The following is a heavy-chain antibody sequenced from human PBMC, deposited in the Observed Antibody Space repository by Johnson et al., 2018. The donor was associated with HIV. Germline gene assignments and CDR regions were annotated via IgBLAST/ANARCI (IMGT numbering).Heavy chain of an antibody. J-gene: IGHJ3*02. V-gene: IGHV3-30*03. CDR3: ARDKGNWGPSRDVGAFDS. CDR1: GFTFDDYG. CDR2: ISYDGSYK. D-gene: IGHD7-27*01. Sequence: QVQLVESGGGVVRPGGSLRLSCAASGFTFDDYGMSWVRQAPGKGLEWVAVISYDGSYKYYADSVKGRFTISRDNSKNTLSLHMNSLRAEDTAGCYCARDKGNWGPSRDVGAFDSWGQGTMVTVSS.